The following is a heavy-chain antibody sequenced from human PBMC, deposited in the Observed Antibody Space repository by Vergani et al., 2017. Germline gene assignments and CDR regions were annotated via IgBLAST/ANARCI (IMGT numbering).Heavy chain of an antibody. CDR1: GGSISSSSYY. CDR2: LHYGGST. Sequence: QLQLQESGPGLVKPSETLFLTCTVSGGSISSSSYYWGWIRQPPGKGLEWIGSLHYGGSTYYNPFLKSRVTISVDTSKNQFSLKLSSVTAADTAVYYCARMLHYESGYDYWGQGTLVSVSS. CDR3: ARMLHYESGYDY. V-gene: IGHV4-39*01. D-gene: IGHD3-16*01. J-gene: IGHJ4*02.